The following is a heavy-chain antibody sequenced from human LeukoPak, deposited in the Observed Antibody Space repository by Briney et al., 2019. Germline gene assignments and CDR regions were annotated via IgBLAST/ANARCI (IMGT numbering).Heavy chain of an antibody. CDR1: EFIFSNYG. D-gene: IGHD2-15*01. Sequence: GGSLRLSCAASEFIFSNYGMNWVRQAPGKGLEWVSGISGGGGTTYYASSVKGRFTISRDNSKNTLYLQMNSLRAEDTAVYYCGRVSESLVNGGVSWSFDNWGQGTLVTVSS. J-gene: IGHJ4*02. V-gene: IGHV3-23*01. CDR3: GRVSESLVNGGVSWSFDN. CDR2: ISGGGGTT.